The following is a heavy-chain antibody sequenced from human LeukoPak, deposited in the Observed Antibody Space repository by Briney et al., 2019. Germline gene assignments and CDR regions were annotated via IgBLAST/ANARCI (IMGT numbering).Heavy chain of an antibody. J-gene: IGHJ5*02. D-gene: IGHD3-10*01. V-gene: IGHV4-39*01. Sequence: KTSETLSLTCTVSGGSISSSSYYWGWIRQPPGKGLEWIGSIYYSGSTWYHPSLKSRVAISVDTSKNQFSLKLSSVTAADTAVYYCARLQRPPGWFDPWGQGTQVTVSS. CDR3: ARLQRPPGWFDP. CDR1: GGSISSSSYY. CDR2: IYYSGST.